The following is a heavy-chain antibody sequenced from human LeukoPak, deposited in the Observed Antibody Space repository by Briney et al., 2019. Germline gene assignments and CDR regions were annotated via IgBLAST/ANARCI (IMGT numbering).Heavy chain of an antibody. CDR1: GGSISSGSYY. D-gene: IGHD2-15*01. CDR3: ARARYCSGGSCYSRRLFAFDF. CDR2: IYTSGST. Sequence: SQTLSLTCTVSGGSISSGSYYWSWIRQPAGKGLEWIGRIYTSGSTNYNPSLKSRVTISVDTSKNQFSLKLSSVTAADTAVYYCARARYCSGGSCYSRRLFAFDFWGQGTMVTVSS. J-gene: IGHJ3*01. V-gene: IGHV4-61*02.